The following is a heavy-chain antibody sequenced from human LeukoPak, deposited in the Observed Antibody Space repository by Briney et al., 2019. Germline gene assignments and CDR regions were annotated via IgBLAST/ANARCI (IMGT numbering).Heavy chain of an antibody. CDR1: GYSFTSYW. CDR3: ARQSAAAGTD. Sequence: GESLKISCKGSGYSFTSYWIGWVRQMPGKGLEWMGIIYPGDSDTRYSPSFQGQVTISADKSIRTAYLQWSRLKASDAGMYYCARQSAAAGTDWGQGTLVTVSS. CDR2: IYPGDSDT. J-gene: IGHJ4*02. V-gene: IGHV5-51*01. D-gene: IGHD6-13*01.